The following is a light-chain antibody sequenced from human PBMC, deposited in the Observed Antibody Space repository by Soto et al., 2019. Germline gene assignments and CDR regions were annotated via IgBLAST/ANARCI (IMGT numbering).Light chain of an antibody. CDR3: FSYAGSPTSYV. Sequence: QSALTQPASVSGSPGQSITFSCIVGSSDVGTYNLVSWYQQHPNKAPKFIIYEGTKRPSGVSNRFSGSQSGNTASLTISGLQADDEADYYCFSYAGSPTSYVFGTGTKVTVL. J-gene: IGLJ1*01. V-gene: IGLV2-23*01. CDR1: SSDVGTYNL. CDR2: EGT.